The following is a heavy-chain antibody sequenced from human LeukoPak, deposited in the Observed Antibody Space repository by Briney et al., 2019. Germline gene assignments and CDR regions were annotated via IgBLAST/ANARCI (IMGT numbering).Heavy chain of an antibody. Sequence: PGGSLRLSCTPSAFTFSTYDMNWVRQAPGKGLEWISYISGSSGTIYYAVSVKGRFTISRDNAKNSLFLEMNSLRAEDTAVYYCARGGRTTMFGVLTITHFDYWGQGTLVTVSS. CDR3: ARGGRTTMFGVLTITHFDY. J-gene: IGHJ4*02. V-gene: IGHV3-48*01. D-gene: IGHD3-10*02. CDR1: AFTFSTYD. CDR2: ISGSSGTI.